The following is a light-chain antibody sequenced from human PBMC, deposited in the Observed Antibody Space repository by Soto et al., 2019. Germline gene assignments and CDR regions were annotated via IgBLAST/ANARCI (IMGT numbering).Light chain of an antibody. CDR2: DVS. CDR3: QQYNSYSWT. Sequence: IQLTQSPSTLSASVGDRVIITCRASQSISSRLAWYQQKPGKAPRLLIYDVSTLESGVPSRFSGSGSGTEFTLTISGLQPDDFATYYCQQYNSYSWTFGQGTKVDIK. J-gene: IGKJ1*01. V-gene: IGKV1-5*01. CDR1: QSISSR.